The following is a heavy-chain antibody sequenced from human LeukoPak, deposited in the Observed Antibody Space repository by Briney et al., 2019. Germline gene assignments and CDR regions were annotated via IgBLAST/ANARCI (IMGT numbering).Heavy chain of an antibody. CDR2: IDNDGRST. Sequence: GGSLRLSCAASGFTFSSYWMHWVRQAPGKGLVWVSRIDNDGRSTSYADPVKGRFTISRDNANNTLYLQMNSLRAEDTAVYYCARRKVAAPVGFDIRGQGTRVTVSS. D-gene: IGHD1-26*01. CDR3: ARRKVAAPVGFDI. J-gene: IGHJ3*02. V-gene: IGHV3-74*01. CDR1: GFTFSSYW.